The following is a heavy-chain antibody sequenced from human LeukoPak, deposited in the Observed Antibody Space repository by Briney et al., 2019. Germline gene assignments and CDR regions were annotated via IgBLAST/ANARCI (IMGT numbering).Heavy chain of an antibody. CDR2: INHSGST. CDR3: ARIIAAAGPTDY. Sequence: SETLSLTCTVSGGSVSSGSYYWSWIRQPPGKGLEWIGEINHSGSTNYSPSLKSRVTISVDTSKNQFSLKLSSVTAADTAVYYCARIIAAAGPTDYWGQGTLVTVSS. CDR1: GGSVSSGSYY. V-gene: IGHV4-61*01. D-gene: IGHD6-13*01. J-gene: IGHJ4*02.